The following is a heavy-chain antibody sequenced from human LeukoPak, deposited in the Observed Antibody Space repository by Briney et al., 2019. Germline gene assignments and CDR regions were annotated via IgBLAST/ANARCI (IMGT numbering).Heavy chain of an antibody. Sequence: SGTLSLTCAVPGGSISSSNWWSWVRQPPGKGREGIGEIDHSGSTNYNQSLKSRVTISVDKSKNQFSLKLSSVTAADTAVYYCARNTRLRQHFDYWGQGTLVTVSS. CDR2: IDHSGST. J-gene: IGHJ4*02. CDR3: ARNTRLRQHFDY. D-gene: IGHD3-16*01. CDR1: GGSISSSNW. V-gene: IGHV4-4*02.